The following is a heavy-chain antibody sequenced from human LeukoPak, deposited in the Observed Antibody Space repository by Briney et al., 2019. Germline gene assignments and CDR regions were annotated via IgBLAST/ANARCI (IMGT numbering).Heavy chain of an antibody. CDR2: ISSSGSDT. J-gene: IGHJ4*02. CDR1: GFTFSSYV. D-gene: IGHD6-13*01. V-gene: IGHV3-23*01. CDR3: AKGDSSSWYLYFDY. Sequence: GGSLRLSCAASGFTFSSYVMSWVRQAPGKGLEWVSAISSSGSDTYHADSVKGRFTISRDKSKNTLYLQMNSLRAEDTAVYYCAKGDSSSWYLYFDYWGQGTLVTVSS.